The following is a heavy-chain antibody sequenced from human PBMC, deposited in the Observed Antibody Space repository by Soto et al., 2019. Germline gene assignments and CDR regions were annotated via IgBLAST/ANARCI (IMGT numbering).Heavy chain of an antibody. J-gene: IGHJ4*02. CDR1: GFTFSSYA. V-gene: IGHV3-64*01. CDR2: ISSNGGST. CDR3: ARADDFWSGYWTFDY. Sequence: GGSLRLSCAASGFTFSSYAMHWVRQAPGKGLEYVSAISSNGGSTYYANSVKGRFTISRDNSKNTLYLQMGSLRVEDMAVYYCARADDFWSGYWTFDYWGQGTLVTVSS. D-gene: IGHD3-3*01.